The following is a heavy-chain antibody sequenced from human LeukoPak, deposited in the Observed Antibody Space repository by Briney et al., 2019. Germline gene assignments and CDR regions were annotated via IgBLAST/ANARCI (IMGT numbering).Heavy chain of an antibody. CDR1: GYPFISYV. J-gene: IGHJ4*02. D-gene: IGHD6-13*01. V-gene: IGHV1-3*01. CDR3: ASNLGYSSSWYFT. CDR2: INPDNGNA. Sequence: ASVKVSCKAAGYPFISYVIHWVRQAPGQRLEWMGWINPDNGNAEYSQKFQGRITITRDPSATTAYMELSSLRSEDTAVYYCASNLGYSSSWYFTWGQGTLVTVSS.